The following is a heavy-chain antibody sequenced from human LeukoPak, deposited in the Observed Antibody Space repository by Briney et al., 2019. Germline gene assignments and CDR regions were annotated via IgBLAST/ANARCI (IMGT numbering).Heavy chain of an antibody. V-gene: IGHV4-39*07. CDR1: GGSISSGSYY. CDR2: INHSGST. CDR3: ARRGPYSSSPYYYYYYMDV. Sequence: KPSETLSLTCTVSGGSISSGSYYWSWIRQPPGKGLEWIGEINHSGSTNYNPSLKSRVTISVDTSKNQFSLKLSSVTAADTAVYYCARRGPYSSSPYYYYYYMDVWGKGTTVTVSS. D-gene: IGHD6-6*01. J-gene: IGHJ6*03.